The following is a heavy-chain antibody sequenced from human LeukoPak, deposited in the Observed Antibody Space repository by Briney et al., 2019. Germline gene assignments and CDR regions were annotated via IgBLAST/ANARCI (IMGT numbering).Heavy chain of an antibody. CDR3: ARDRDSSSLRWFDP. CDR2: IKKDGSDK. J-gene: IGHJ5*02. Sequence: PGGSLRLSCAASGFTFSSYWMNWVRQAPGKGLEWVANIKKDGSDKNYLGSVKGRFTISRDNAKNSLYVQMNSLRVEDTAVYYCARDRDSSSLRWFDPWGQGALVTVSS. CDR1: GFTFSSYW. V-gene: IGHV3-7*01. D-gene: IGHD6-13*01.